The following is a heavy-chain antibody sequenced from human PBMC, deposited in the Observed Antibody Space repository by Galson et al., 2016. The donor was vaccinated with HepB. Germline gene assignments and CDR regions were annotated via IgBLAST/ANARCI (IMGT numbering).Heavy chain of an antibody. Sequence: SLRLSCAAPGFTFSGYWMTWVRQAPGKGLEWVANIKQDGSEKNYVDSVKGRFTISRDNAKNLVYLQMNSLRAEDTAMYYCASAPAATESDYWGQGTLVTVSP. J-gene: IGHJ4*02. CDR3: ASAPAATESDY. V-gene: IGHV3-7*01. CDR1: GFTFSGYW. D-gene: IGHD6-25*01. CDR2: IKQDGSEK.